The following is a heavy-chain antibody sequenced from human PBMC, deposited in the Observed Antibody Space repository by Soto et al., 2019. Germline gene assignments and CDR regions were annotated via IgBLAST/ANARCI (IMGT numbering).Heavy chain of an antibody. V-gene: IGHV4-34*01. J-gene: IGHJ6*02. CDR3: ARGPLRYCSGGSCYSRVYYYYGMDV. Sequence: PSETLSLTCAVYGGSFSGYYWSWIRQPPGKGLEWIGEINHSGSTNYNPSLKSRVTISVDTSKNQFSLKLSSVTAADTAVYYCARGPLRYCSGGSCYSRVYYYYGMDVWGQGTTVTVSS. CDR1: GGSFSGYY. D-gene: IGHD2-15*01. CDR2: INHSGST.